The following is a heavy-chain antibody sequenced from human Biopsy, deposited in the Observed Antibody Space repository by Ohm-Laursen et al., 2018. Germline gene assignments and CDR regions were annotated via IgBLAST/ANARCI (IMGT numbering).Heavy chain of an antibody. CDR2: FDREERKT. Sequence: GSSVKVSCKVSGYTLNELSMHWVRQVPGKGLEWMGGFDREERKTVYAEKFQGRVTMTEDTSTDTVYMEVTSLRSDDTAVYYCATGPYYDTRFYYNVRPFDFWGQGTLVTVSS. CDR1: GYTLNELS. V-gene: IGHV1-24*01. CDR3: ATGPYYDTRFYYNVRPFDF. J-gene: IGHJ4*02. D-gene: IGHD3-10*01.